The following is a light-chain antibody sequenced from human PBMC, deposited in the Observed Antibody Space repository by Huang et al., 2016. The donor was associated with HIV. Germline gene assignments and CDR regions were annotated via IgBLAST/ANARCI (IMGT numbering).Light chain of an antibody. CDR1: QTVNDN. CDR2: GAS. J-gene: IGKJ1*01. CDR3: QHYNNWPPWT. V-gene: IGKV3-15*01. Sequence: IVMTQSPATLSVSPGERATLSCRASQTVNDNLAWYQQKPGQPPRLLIYGASAGATGIPVRFGGSGSGTDFTLTISCLQSEDSAVYYCQHYNNWPPWTFGQGTKVEIK.